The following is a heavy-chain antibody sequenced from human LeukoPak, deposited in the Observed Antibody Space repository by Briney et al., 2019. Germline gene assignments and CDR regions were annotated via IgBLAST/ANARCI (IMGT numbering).Heavy chain of an antibody. Sequence: SETLSLTCTVSGGSIGGSTYYWAWNRQPPGRGPEWIGSIYYTGSTYYNPSLKSRVTIAVDTSKNQFSLKPSSVTAADTAVYYCARRWTTSATSWFDPWGQGTLVTVSS. V-gene: IGHV4-39*01. J-gene: IGHJ5*02. CDR1: GGSIGGSTYY. CDR2: IYYTGST. CDR3: ARRWTTSATSWFDP. D-gene: IGHD4-17*01.